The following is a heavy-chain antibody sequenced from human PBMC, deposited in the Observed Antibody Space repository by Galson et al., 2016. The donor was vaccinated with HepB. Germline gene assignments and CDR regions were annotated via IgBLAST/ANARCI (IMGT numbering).Heavy chain of an antibody. CDR1: GASVRDNKW. CDR2: MHHSGDT. J-gene: IGHJ5*01. V-gene: IGHV4-4*02. D-gene: IGHD2-15*01. Sequence: SETLSLTCAVSGASVRDNKWWTWVRQPPGKGLEWIGEMHHSGDTNYGPTLKSRISISLDKSRNEFSLKLDSVTAADTAFYYCASKTPHSEWWPGLDSWGPGTLVTVSA. CDR3: ASKTPHSEWWPGLDS.